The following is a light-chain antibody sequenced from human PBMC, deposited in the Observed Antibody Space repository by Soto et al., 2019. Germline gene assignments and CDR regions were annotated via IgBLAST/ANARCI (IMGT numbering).Light chain of an antibody. Sequence: EIGLTQSPGTLSLAPGERAILSCRASQSVRSSFLAWYQQKPGQAPRLLISGASSRATGIPDRFSGSGSGTDFTLTITRMEPEDFGVDYRQQYVSSTVGYPFGQGTKLEI. V-gene: IGKV3-20*01. CDR3: QQYVSSTVGYP. CDR2: GAS. CDR1: QSVRSSF. J-gene: IGKJ2*01.